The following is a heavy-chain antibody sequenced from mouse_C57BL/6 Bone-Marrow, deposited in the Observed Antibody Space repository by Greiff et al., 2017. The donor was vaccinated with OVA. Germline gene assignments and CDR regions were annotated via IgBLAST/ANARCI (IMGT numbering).Heavy chain of an antibody. CDR3: AREGYSAWFAY. Sequence: EVKLVESGGGLVKPGGSLKLSCAASAFTFSSYAMSWVRQTPEKRLEWVATISDGGSYTYYPDNVKGRFTISRDNAKNNLYLQMSHLKSEDTAMYYCAREGYSAWFAYWGQGTLVTVSA. V-gene: IGHV5-4*01. CDR1: AFTFSSYA. CDR2: ISDGGSYT. D-gene: IGHD2-14*01. J-gene: IGHJ3*01.